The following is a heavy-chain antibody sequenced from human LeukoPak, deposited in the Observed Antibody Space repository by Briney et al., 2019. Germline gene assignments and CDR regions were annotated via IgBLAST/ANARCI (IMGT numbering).Heavy chain of an antibody. V-gene: IGHV4-59*08. D-gene: IGHD3-22*01. Sequence: SETLSLTCTVSSGSISSYYWSWIRQPPGKGLEWIGHIYYSGSTNYNPSLKSRVTISVDTSKNQFSLKLSSVTAADTAVYYCARFNYYDSSGTFDYWGQGTLVTVSS. CDR1: SGSISSYY. J-gene: IGHJ4*02. CDR3: ARFNYYDSSGTFDY. CDR2: IYYSGST.